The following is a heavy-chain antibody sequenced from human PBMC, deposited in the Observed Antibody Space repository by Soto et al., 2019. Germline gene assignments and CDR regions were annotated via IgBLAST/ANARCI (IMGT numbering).Heavy chain of an antibody. CDR3: TSGSAVGKYYVDF. V-gene: IGHV3-15*01. J-gene: IGHJ4*02. Sequence: EVQLVESGGGLVEPGGSLRLSCAASGFTFNNAWMSWVRQAPGKGLEWVGRIRSRADGETTDYAVPVKGRFTISRDDSKNPLSLEMNSLKNEETGGDYWTSGSAVGKYYVDFWGQGTLGTVSS. CDR1: GFTFNNAW. D-gene: IGHD5-18*01. CDR2: IRSRADGETT.